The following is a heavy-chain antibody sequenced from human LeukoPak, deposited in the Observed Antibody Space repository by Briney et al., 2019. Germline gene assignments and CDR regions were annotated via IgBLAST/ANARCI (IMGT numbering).Heavy chain of an antibody. Sequence: ASVKVSCKASGYTFTSYAMNWVRQAPGQGLEWMGWINTNTGNTTYAQGFTGRFVFSLDTSVSTAYLQISSLKAEDTAVYCCATAVYDSSGYYPWYFDYWGQGTLVTVSS. J-gene: IGHJ4*02. CDR1: GYTFTSYA. CDR2: INTNTGNT. CDR3: ATAVYDSSGYYPWYFDY. D-gene: IGHD3-22*01. V-gene: IGHV7-4-1*02.